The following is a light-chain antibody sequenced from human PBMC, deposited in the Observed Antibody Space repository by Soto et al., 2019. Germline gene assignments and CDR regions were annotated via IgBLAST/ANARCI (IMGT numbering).Light chain of an antibody. CDR2: KAS. J-gene: IGKJ1*01. V-gene: IGKV1-5*03. CDR1: QSISNW. CDR3: QQYGANSPWT. Sequence: DIQVTQSPSTLSASVGDRVTITCRASQSISNWLAWYQEKPGKAPKVLIYKASSLESGVPSRFSGSGSGTEFTVTISSLQTEDFATYYCQQYGANSPWTFGQGTKVEIK.